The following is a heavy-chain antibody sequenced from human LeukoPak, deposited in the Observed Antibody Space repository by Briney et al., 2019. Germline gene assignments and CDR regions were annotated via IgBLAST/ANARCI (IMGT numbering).Heavy chain of an antibody. V-gene: IGHV1-8*01. Sequence: ASVKVSCKASGYTFTSYDINWVRQATGQGLEWMGWMNPNSGNTGYAQKFQGRVTMTRNTSISTAYMKLSSLRAEDTAVYYCAKDSALGAFDIWGQGTMVTVSS. CDR1: GYTFTSYD. CDR3: AKDSALGAFDI. CDR2: MNPNSGNT. D-gene: IGHD1-26*01. J-gene: IGHJ3*02.